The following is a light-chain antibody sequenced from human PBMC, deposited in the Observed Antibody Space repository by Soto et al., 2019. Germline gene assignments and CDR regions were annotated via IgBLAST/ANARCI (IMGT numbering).Light chain of an antibody. J-gene: IGKJ1*01. CDR3: QQYNNWPPWT. V-gene: IGKV3-15*01. Sequence: EIVMTQSPATLSMSPLESSTLSFISSQRISRNLAWYQQKPGQAPRLLIYDASTRATAIPARFSGSGSETEFTLTISSLQSEDSAVYYCQQYNNWPPWTFGQGTKVDI. CDR1: QRISRN. CDR2: DAS.